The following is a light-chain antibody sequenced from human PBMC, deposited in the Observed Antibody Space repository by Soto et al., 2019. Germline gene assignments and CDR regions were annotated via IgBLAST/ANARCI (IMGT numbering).Light chain of an antibody. Sequence: DIQMTQSPSSLPASVGDRVTITCRASQVTFNYLAWYQQKPGKVPKLLIYGASTLQSGVPSRFSGSGSGPDFTLTISNLQPEDVATYYCRKYDSAPLTFGGGTKVEIK. CDR2: GAS. J-gene: IGKJ4*01. CDR3: RKYDSAPLT. V-gene: IGKV1-27*01. CDR1: QVTFNY.